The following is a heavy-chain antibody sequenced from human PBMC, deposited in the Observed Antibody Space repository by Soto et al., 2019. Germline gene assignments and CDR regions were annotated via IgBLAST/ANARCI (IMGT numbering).Heavy chain of an antibody. Sequence: SVKVSCKASGFTFTSSAVQWVRQARGQRLEWIGWIVVGSGNTNYAQKFQERVTITRDMSTSTAYMELSSLRSEDTAVYYCADRPIFGVVIYGMDVWGQGPTVTVSS. J-gene: IGHJ6*02. CDR1: GFTFTSSA. D-gene: IGHD3-3*01. CDR3: ADRPIFGVVIYGMDV. V-gene: IGHV1-58*01. CDR2: IVVGSGNT.